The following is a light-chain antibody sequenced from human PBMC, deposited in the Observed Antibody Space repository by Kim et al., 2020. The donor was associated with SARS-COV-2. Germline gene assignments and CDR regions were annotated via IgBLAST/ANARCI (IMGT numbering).Light chain of an antibody. CDR2: RNN. V-gene: IGLV10-54*01. CDR3: SAWDSGLSVQV. J-gene: IGLJ2*01. CDR1: SNNVGNQG. Sequence: QAGLTQPPSVSKGLRQTATLTCTGNSNNVGNQGAAWLQQHQGHPPKILFYRNNNRPSGISERLSASRSGNTASLTITGLQPEDEADYYCSAWDSGLSVQVFGGGTQLTVL.